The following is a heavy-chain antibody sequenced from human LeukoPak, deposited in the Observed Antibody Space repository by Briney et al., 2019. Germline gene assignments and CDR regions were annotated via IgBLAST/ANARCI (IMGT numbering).Heavy chain of an antibody. CDR1: GGTFSSYA. CDR2: IIPIFGTA. J-gene: IGHJ4*02. V-gene: IGHV1-69*06. CDR3: ASQFGESGPIDY. D-gene: IGHD3-10*01. Sequence: SVKVSCKASGGTFSSYAISWVRQAPGQGLEWMGGIIPIFGTANYAQKFQGRVTITADKSTSTAYMELSSLRSEDTAVYYCASQFGESGPIDYWGQGTLVTVSS.